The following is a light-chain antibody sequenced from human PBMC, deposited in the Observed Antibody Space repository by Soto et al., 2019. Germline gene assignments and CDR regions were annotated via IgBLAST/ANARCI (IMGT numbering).Light chain of an antibody. J-gene: IGLJ2*01. V-gene: IGLV2-8*01. CDR2: EVS. CDR3: ASYTGSDTLV. Sequence: QSALTQPPSASGSPGQSVTISCTGTSSDVGGYNYVSWYQQHPGKAPKLMIYEVSKRPSGVPDRLSGSKSGNTASLTVSGLQVEDEAEYYCASYTGSDTLVFGGGTQLTVL. CDR1: SSDVGGYNY.